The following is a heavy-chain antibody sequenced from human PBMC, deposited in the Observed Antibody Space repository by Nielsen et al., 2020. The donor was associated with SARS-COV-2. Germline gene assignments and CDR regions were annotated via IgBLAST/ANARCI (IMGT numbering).Heavy chain of an antibody. CDR3: ARGLGRDGYIYWLDY. J-gene: IGHJ4*02. CDR1: GGSISSYY. D-gene: IGHD5-24*01. V-gene: IGHV4-59*01. Sequence: ESLKISCTVSGGSISSYYWSWIRQPPGKGLEWIGYIYYSGSTNYNPSLKSRVTISVDTSKNQFSLKLSSVTAADTAVYYCARGLGRDGYIYWLDYWGQGTLVTVSS. CDR2: IYYSGST.